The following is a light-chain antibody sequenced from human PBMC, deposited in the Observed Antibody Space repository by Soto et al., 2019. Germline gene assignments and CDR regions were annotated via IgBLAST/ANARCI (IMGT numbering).Light chain of an antibody. CDR3: QQYNDNWT. CDR1: QDIRTE. Sequence: AIQMTQSPSSLSASVGDRVTITCRASQDIRTELGWYQQKPGKAPRLLIYGTFSLQSGVPSRFSGSGSGTDFTLTISSLQPDDFATYYCQQYNDNWTFGQGTKVEIK. CDR2: GTF. J-gene: IGKJ1*01. V-gene: IGKV1-6*01.